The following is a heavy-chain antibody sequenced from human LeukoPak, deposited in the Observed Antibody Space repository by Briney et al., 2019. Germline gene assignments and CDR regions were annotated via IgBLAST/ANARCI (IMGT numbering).Heavy chain of an antibody. Sequence: GASVKVSCKASGYTFITYGISWVRQAPGQGLEWVGWVSAYADNTNYVQKLQGRVTMTTDTSTRTAYMELSRLRSDDTAVYYCARDRITMVRGVPSRAFDIWGQGTMVTVSS. J-gene: IGHJ3*02. D-gene: IGHD3-10*01. CDR1: GYTFITYG. CDR2: VSAYADNT. CDR3: ARDRITMVRGVPSRAFDI. V-gene: IGHV1-18*01.